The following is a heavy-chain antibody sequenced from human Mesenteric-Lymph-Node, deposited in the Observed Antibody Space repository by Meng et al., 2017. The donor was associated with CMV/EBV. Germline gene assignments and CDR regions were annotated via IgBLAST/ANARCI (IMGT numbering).Heavy chain of an antibody. D-gene: IGHD3-10*01. CDR3: ARDQYGSGTNWFDP. CDR1: RFTFSSYW. CDR2: INQDGSEK. J-gene: IGHJ5*02. Sequence: GESLKISCEASRFTFSSYWMTWVRQAPGKGLEWVAKINQDGSEKYYVDSVEGRFTISRDNSRNTVYLLMNSLRAEDTAVYYCARDQYGSGTNWFDPWGQGTLVTVSS. V-gene: IGHV3-7*03.